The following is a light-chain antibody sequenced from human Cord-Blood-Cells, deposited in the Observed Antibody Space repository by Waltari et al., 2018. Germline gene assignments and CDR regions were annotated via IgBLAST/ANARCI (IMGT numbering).Light chain of an antibody. V-gene: IGLV2-14*01. Sequence: QSALTQPASVSGSPGQSITISCTGTSSDVGGYNYVSWYQQHPGKAPKLMIYEVSNRPSGVSNRFSDSKSGNTASLTSSGLQAEDEADYYCSSYTGSSTLVFGTGTKVTVL. CDR1: SSDVGGYNY. CDR2: EVS. CDR3: SSYTGSSTLV. J-gene: IGLJ1*01.